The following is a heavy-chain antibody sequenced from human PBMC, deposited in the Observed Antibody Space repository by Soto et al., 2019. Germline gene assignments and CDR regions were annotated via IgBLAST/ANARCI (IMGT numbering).Heavy chain of an antibody. D-gene: IGHD3-10*01. Sequence: SETLSLTCTVSGCTISSYYWSWIRQPTGKGLEWIGYIYYSGSTNYNPSLKSRVTISVDTSKNQFSLKLSSVTAADTAVYYCARPALFGYYYYMDVWGKGTTVTVSS. CDR2: IYYSGST. J-gene: IGHJ6*03. CDR1: GCTISSYY. CDR3: ARPALFGYYYYMDV. V-gene: IGHV4-59*08.